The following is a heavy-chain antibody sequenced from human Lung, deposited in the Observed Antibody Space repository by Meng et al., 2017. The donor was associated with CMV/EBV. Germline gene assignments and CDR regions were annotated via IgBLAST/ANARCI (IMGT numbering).Heavy chain of an antibody. V-gene: IGHV3-9*01. J-gene: IGHJ4*02. CDR3: AKGPGYQAAKFYFDY. Sequence: SCAGSGFNFGNYAMHWVRQAPGKGLEWVSSISWNSGNMGYADSVEGRFTISRDNAKKSVYLQMNSLRPEDTALYYCAKGPGYQAAKFYFDYLGQGXLVTVSS. CDR2: ISWNSGNM. D-gene: IGHD6-25*01. CDR1: GFNFGNYA.